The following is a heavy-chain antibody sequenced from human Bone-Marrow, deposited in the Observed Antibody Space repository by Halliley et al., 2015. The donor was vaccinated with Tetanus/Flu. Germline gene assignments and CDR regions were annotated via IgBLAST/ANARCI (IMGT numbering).Heavy chain of an antibody. V-gene: IGHV3-21*01. J-gene: IGHJ4*02. CDR3: ARDHDVLTDYLDY. Sequence: SLRLSCEASGFDFSGYSMNWVRQAPGKGLEWVSSISSSTTYINYADSVKGRFTISRDNARNSLFLQMNSLRAEDTAVYYCARDHDVLTDYLDYWGQGTLVTVSS. CDR2: ISSSTTYI. D-gene: IGHD3-9*01. CDR1: GFDFSGYS.